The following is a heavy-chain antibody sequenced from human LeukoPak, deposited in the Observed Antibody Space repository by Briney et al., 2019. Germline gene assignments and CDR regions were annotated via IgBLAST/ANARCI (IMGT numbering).Heavy chain of an antibody. V-gene: IGHV1-69*13. D-gene: IGHD3-9*01. J-gene: IGHJ3*02. CDR2: IIPIFGTA. CDR3: ARDLRVLRYFDWSTDAFDI. CDR1: GGTFSSYA. Sequence: SVKVSCRASGGTFSSYAISWVRQAPGQGLEWMGGIIPIFGTANYAQKFQGRVTITADESTSTAYMELSSLRSEDTAVYYCARDLRVLRYFDWSTDAFDIWGQGTMVTVSS.